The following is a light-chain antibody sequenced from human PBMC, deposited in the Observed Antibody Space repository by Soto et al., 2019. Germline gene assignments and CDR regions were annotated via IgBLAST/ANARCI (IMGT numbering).Light chain of an antibody. V-gene: IGKV1-39*01. Sequence: DIQMTQSPSSLSASVGDRVTITCRASQSISSYLNWYQQKPGKAPNLLIYAASSLQSGVPSRFSGSGSGTDFNLTISSRQPEDFATYYCQQSYSSSWTFGQGTTVEIK. J-gene: IGKJ1*01. CDR1: QSISSY. CDR3: QQSYSSSWT. CDR2: AAS.